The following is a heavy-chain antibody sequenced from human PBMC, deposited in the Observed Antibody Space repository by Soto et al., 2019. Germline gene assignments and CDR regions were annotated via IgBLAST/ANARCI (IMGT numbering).Heavy chain of an antibody. CDR3: AKGPTIFGVVITFEYYYGMDV. Sequence: GGSLRLSCAASRFIFSSYAMSWVRQAPGKGLEWVSAISVSGASAYYADSVKGRFAISRDNSKNTLYLQMNSRRAEDTAVYYCAKGPTIFGVVITFEYYYGMDVWGQGTTVTVSS. CDR2: ISVSGASA. D-gene: IGHD3-3*01. V-gene: IGHV3-23*01. J-gene: IGHJ6*02. CDR1: RFIFSSYA.